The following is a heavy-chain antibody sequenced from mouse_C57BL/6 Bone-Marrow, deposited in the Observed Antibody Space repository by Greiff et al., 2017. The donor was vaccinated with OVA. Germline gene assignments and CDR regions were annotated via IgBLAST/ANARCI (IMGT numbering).Heavy chain of an antibody. J-gene: IGHJ2*01. Sequence: QVTLKESGPGILQPSQTLSLTCYFSGFSLSTFGMGVGWIRPPSGKGLEWLAHIWWDDDKYYNPALRSWLTFSQDTSKTQVFLKIAKVDTADTATYDWARKDWGNYFDYWGQGTTLTVSA. V-gene: IGHV8-8*01. CDR2: IWWDDDK. CDR1: GFSLSTFGMG. D-gene: IGHD4-1*01. CDR3: ARKDWGNYFDY.